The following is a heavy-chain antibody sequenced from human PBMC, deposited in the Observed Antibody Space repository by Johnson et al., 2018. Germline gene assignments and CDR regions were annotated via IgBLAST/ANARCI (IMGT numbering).Heavy chain of an antibody. Sequence: VQLVESGGGLVKRGGSLRLSCAASGFTFTNAWMNWVRQAPGQGLEWVGRIKSKPDGGTIDYAAPVKGRFIISRDDSKNTLYLQMNSQKTEDTAVYYCTRRGGLGTTDAFDIWGQGTMVTVSS. D-gene: IGHD1/OR15-1a*01. J-gene: IGHJ3*02. CDR1: GFTFTNAW. V-gene: IGHV3-15*07. CDR3: TRRGGLGTTDAFDI. CDR2: IKSKPDGGTI.